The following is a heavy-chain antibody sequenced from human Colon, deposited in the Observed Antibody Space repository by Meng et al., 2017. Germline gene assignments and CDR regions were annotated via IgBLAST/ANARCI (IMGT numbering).Heavy chain of an antibody. Sequence: QLRLQESGPGFVKPSETLSLTCTVAGGSISSMGYYWDGVRQPPGKGLEWIGAIYHSGSTSYNPSLQSRVTMFVDTSKNQFSLMLTSVTATDTAVYYCARRRGGSGRDCWGQGTLVTVSS. CDR3: ARRRGGSGRDC. V-gene: IGHV4-39*01. CDR1: GGSISSMGYY. J-gene: IGHJ4*02. D-gene: IGHD3-10*01. CDR2: IYHSGST.